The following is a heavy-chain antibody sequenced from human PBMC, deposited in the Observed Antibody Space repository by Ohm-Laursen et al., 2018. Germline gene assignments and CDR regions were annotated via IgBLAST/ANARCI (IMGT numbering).Heavy chain of an antibody. CDR3: ARANYYYYGMDV. CDR1: GFTFSDYY. J-gene: IGHJ6*02. CDR2: ISSSGSTI. Sequence: SLRLSCAASGFTFSDYYMSWIRQGPGKGLEWVSYISSSGSTIYYADSVKGRFTISRDNAKNSLYLQMNSLRAEDTAVYYCARANYYYYGMDVWGQGTTVTVSS. V-gene: IGHV3-11*01.